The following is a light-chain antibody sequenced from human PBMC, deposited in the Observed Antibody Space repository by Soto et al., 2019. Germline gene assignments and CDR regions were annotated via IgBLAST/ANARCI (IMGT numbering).Light chain of an antibody. V-gene: IGKV3-15*01. CDR3: QQYENWPPWT. Sequence: EIVVTQAPATLSVSPGERATLSCRASQSVRTNLAWYQQKPGQAPRLLIYGATTRATGIPARFSGSGSGTEFTLTISSLQSEDLAIYYCQQYENWPPWTFGQGTRLEIK. J-gene: IGKJ5*01. CDR2: GAT. CDR1: QSVRTN.